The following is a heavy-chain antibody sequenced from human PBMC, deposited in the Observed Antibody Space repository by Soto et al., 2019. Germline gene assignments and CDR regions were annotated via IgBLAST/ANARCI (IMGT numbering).Heavy chain of an antibody. D-gene: IGHD2-15*01. Sequence: SETLSLTCTVSGGSSSSSSYYWGWIRQPPGKGLEWIGSIYYSGSTYYNPSLKSRVTISVDTSKNQFSLKLSSVTAADTAVYYCARHNYCSGGSCQRDYYYYMDVWGKGTTVTVSS. J-gene: IGHJ6*03. V-gene: IGHV4-39*01. CDR3: ARHNYCSGGSCQRDYYYYMDV. CDR2: IYYSGST. CDR1: GGSSSSSSYY.